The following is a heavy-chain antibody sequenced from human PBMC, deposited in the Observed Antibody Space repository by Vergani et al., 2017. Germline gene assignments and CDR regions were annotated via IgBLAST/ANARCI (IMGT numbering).Heavy chain of an antibody. CDR1: GFTFSSYG. V-gene: IGHV3-33*01. Sequence: QVQLVESGGGVVQPGRSLRLSCAASGFTFSSYGMHWVRQAPGKGLEWVAVIWYDGSNKYYADSVKGRFTISRDNSKNTLYLQMNSLRAEDTAVYYCARELAGRIWFGELSGLDVWGQGTTVTVSS. J-gene: IGHJ6*02. CDR3: ARELAGRIWFGELSGLDV. D-gene: IGHD3-10*01. CDR2: IWYDGSNK.